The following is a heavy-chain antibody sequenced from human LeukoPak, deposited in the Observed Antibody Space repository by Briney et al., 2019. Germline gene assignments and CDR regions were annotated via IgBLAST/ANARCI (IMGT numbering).Heavy chain of an antibody. CDR2: IDSGGRT. Sequence: GGSPRLSCAASGFTVSSNYMNWVRQAPGKGLEWVSVIDSGGRTFYADSVKGRFTISRDNSKNTLYLQMNSLRAEDTAVYYCARGHYYDSSGLDYWGQGTLVTVSS. D-gene: IGHD3-22*01. CDR1: GFTVSSNY. V-gene: IGHV3-66*02. J-gene: IGHJ4*02. CDR3: ARGHYYDSSGLDY.